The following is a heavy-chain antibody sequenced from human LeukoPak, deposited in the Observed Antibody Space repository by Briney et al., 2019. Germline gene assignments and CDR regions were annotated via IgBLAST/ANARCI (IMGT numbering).Heavy chain of an antibody. CDR3: AELGITMIGGV. CDR1: GFTFSTYE. D-gene: IGHD3-10*02. V-gene: IGHV3-48*03. Sequence: GGSLRLSCAASGFTFSTYEMNWVRQAPGKGLEWVSYISSSSSNKYYADSVKGRFTISRDNAKNSMYLKMKRLRAEDTVVYYCAELGITMIGGVWGKGTTVTISS. J-gene: IGHJ6*04. CDR2: ISSSSSNK.